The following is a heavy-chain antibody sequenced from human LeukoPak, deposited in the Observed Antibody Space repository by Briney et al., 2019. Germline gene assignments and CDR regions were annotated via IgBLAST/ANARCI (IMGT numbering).Heavy chain of an antibody. CDR2: IKPDGSEK. CDR1: GITFGSYW. V-gene: IGHV3-7*05. CDR3: ARGRMAVAGSYEY. D-gene: IGHD6-19*01. Sequence: GGSLRLSCAASGITFGSYWMTWVRQAPGKGLECVANIKPDGSEKHYVDSVEGRFTISRDNAKNSLFLQMNSLRAEDTAVYYCARGRMAVAGSYEYWGQGTLVTVSS. J-gene: IGHJ4*02.